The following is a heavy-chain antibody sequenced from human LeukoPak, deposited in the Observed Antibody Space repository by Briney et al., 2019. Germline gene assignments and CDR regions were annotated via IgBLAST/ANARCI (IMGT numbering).Heavy chain of an antibody. Sequence: GGSLRLSCTASGFTFGDYAMRWVRQPPGKGVEWVGFIRSKAYGRTIEYDAAVRGIFSISSDDSRSIAYLQMNSLKTEDTAFYYCTRGTYYYDRTGYFTDYWGQGTLVTVSS. CDR3: TRGTYYYDRTGYFTDY. CDR2: IRSKAYGRTI. V-gene: IGHV3-49*04. J-gene: IGHJ4*02. D-gene: IGHD3-22*01. CDR1: GFTFGDYA.